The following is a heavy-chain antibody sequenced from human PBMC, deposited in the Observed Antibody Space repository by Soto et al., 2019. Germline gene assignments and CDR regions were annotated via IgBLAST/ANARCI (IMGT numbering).Heavy chain of an antibody. V-gene: IGHV3-33*01. D-gene: IGHD2-8*01. CDR1: GFTFGTYA. J-gene: IGHJ4*01. CDR2: IYYDGSNR. CDR3: ARAFCTNGVCYYFFDY. Sequence: GGSLRVSCAVAGFTFGTYAMHWVRTAPGKGLEWVAVIYYDGSNRYYGDAVKGRFTISRDNSKSTLYLQMSSLRAEDTAVYYCARAFCTNGVCYYFFDYWGHGTLVTVSS.